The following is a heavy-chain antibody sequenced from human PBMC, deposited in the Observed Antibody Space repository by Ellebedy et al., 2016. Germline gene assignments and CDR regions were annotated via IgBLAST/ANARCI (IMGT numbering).Heavy chain of an antibody. Sequence: SETLSLXXAVYGGSFSGYYWSWIRQPPGKGLEWIGEINHSGSTNYNPSLKSRVTISVDTSKNQFSLKLSSVTAADTAVYYCARRSRQQLVGHFDYWGQGTLVTVSS. CDR3: ARRSRQQLVGHFDY. D-gene: IGHD6-6*01. V-gene: IGHV4-34*01. J-gene: IGHJ4*02. CDR2: INHSGST. CDR1: GGSFSGYY.